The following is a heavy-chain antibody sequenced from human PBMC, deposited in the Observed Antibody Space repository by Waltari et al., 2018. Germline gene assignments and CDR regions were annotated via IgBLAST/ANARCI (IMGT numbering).Heavy chain of an antibody. Sequence: QVHLQESGPGLVKPSETLSLTCIVSGGSISSYYWSWIRQPPGKGLEWIGYIYNSGSTNYNPSLKSRVTISVDTSKNQFSLKLRSVTAADTAVYYCARETPGAMAPYWYFDLWGRGALVTVSS. V-gene: IGHV4-59*01. CDR3: ARETPGAMAPYWYFDL. D-gene: IGHD6-19*01. CDR1: GGSISSYY. J-gene: IGHJ2*01. CDR2: IYNSGST.